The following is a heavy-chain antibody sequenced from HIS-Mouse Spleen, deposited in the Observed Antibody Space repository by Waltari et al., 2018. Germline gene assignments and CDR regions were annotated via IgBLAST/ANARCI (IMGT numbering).Heavy chain of an antibody. CDR1: GGSISSYY. J-gene: IGHJ3*02. CDR3: ARQNRYYDFWSGYYDAFDI. CDR2: SYYSGST. V-gene: IGHV4-59*08. Sequence: QVQLQESGPGLVKPSETLSLTCTVSGGSISSYYWSWIRQPPGKGLEWIGYSYYSGSTNSNPSLKSRVTISVDTSKNQFSLKLSSVTAADTAVYYCARQNRYYDFWSGYYDAFDIWGQGTMVTVSS. D-gene: IGHD3-3*01.